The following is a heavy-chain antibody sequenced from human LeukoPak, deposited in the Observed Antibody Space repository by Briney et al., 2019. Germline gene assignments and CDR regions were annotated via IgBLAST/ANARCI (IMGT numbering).Heavy chain of an antibody. CDR2: IIPIFGTA. V-gene: IGHV1-69*13. D-gene: IGHD1-7*01. Sequence: SVKVSCKASGGTFSSYAISWVRQAPGQGLEWMGGIIPIFGTANYAQKFQGRVTITADESTSTAYMELSSLRSEDTAVYYCAREAPYNWNYGSGDYYYYMDVWGKGTTVTVSS. CDR3: AREAPYNWNYGSGDYYYYMDV. J-gene: IGHJ6*03. CDR1: GGTFSSYA.